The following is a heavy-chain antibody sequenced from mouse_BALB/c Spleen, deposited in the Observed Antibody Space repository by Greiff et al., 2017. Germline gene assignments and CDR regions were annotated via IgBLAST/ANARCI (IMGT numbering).Heavy chain of an antibody. CDR3: AREGGYDGYYYAMDY. Sequence: VKLMESGAELVRPGTSVKVSCKASGYAFTNYLIEWVKQRPGQGLEWIGVINPGSGGTNYNEKFKGKATLTADKSSSTAYMQLSSLTSDDSAVYFCAREGGYDGYYYAMDYWGQGTSVTVSS. CDR1: GYAFTNYL. V-gene: IGHV1-54*01. D-gene: IGHD2-2*01. J-gene: IGHJ4*01. CDR2: INPGSGGT.